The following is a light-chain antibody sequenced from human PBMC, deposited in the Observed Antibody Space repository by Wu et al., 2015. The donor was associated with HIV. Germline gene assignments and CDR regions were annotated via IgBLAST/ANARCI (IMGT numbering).Light chain of an antibody. J-gene: IGKJ2*03. Sequence: AIRMTQSPSSFSASTGDRVTITCRASQGISSYLAWYQQKPGKAPNLLIYAASSLQSGAPSRFSGSGSGADFTLTISCLQSEDFATYYCQQYYSYPYSFGLGDQVGDQ. CDR1: QGISSY. CDR2: AAS. V-gene: IGKV1-8*01. CDR3: QQYYSYPYS.